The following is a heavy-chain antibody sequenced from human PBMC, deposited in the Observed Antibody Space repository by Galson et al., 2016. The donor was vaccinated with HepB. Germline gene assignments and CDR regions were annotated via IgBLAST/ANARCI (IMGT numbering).Heavy chain of an antibody. CDR1: GGSISTSTYY. Sequence: TLSLTCSVSGGSISTSTYYWVWFRQPPGKGLEWIGSIYYTGTTYYNPSLTSRLTISVDTSKNQFSLKLNSVTAADTAVYYCARGGVSFSDSWGQGTLVTVSS. CDR3: ARGGVSFSDS. CDR2: IYYTGTT. V-gene: IGHV4-39*01. D-gene: IGHD1-26*01. J-gene: IGHJ4*02.